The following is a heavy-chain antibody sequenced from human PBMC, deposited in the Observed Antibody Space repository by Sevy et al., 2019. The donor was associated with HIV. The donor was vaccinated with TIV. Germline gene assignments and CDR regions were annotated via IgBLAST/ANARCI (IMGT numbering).Heavy chain of an antibody. CDR3: ARRPDFGVIIPTGVLDV. D-gene: IGHD3-3*01. J-gene: IGHJ6*02. Sequence: GESLKISCAGSGFTFGTYAMTWVRQAPGKGLQWVSVISDSGRSTYYADSVQGRVTISRDNSKNTMHLHMNSLRVEDTATYCCARRPDFGVIIPTGVLDVWGQGTTVTVSS. CDR1: GFTFGTYA. V-gene: IGHV3-23*01. CDR2: ISDSGRST.